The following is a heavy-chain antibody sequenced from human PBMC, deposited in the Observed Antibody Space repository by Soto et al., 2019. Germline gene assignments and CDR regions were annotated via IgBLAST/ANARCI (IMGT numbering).Heavy chain of an antibody. D-gene: IGHD3-3*01. CDR3: ARDLLHYDFWSGYSAYFYYGMDV. Sequence: LRLSFAASGFTFISYEMNWVRQAPGQGLEWVSYISDSGGTVYYADSVKGRFTVSRDNAQNSVYLQMNSLRTEDTAVYYCARDLLHYDFWSGYSAYFYYGMDVWGPGTTVTVSS. CDR1: GFTFISYE. V-gene: IGHV3-48*03. CDR2: ISDSGGTV. J-gene: IGHJ6*02.